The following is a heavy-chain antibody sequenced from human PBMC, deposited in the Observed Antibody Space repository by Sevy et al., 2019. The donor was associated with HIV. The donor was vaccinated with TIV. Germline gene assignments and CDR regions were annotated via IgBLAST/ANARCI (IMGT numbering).Heavy chain of an antibody. D-gene: IGHD2-2*01. CDR2: ISSSSSYI. CDR3: ARTYCSSTSCYLYYFVY. Sequence: GGSLRLSCAASGFTFSSYSMNWVRQAPGKGLEWVSSISSSSSYIYYADSVKGRFTISRDNAKNSLYLQMNSLRAEDTAVYYCARTYCSSTSCYLYYFVYWGQGTLVTVSS. V-gene: IGHV3-21*01. CDR1: GFTFSSYS. J-gene: IGHJ4*02.